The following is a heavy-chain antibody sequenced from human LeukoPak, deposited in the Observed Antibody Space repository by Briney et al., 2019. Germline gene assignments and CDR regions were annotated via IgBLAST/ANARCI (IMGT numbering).Heavy chain of an antibody. J-gene: IGHJ4*02. D-gene: IGHD3-10*01. CDR2: IKQDGSDK. CDR1: GFPFSTYW. CDR3: ARDVQATFGGPNY. V-gene: IGHV3-7*01. Sequence: PGGALRLSCAASGFPFSTYWMSWVRQAPGKGLEWVANIKQDGSDKYYVDSVKGRFTISRDNAKNSLYLQMNSLRADDTAVYYCARDVQATFGGPNYWGQGTFVPVSS.